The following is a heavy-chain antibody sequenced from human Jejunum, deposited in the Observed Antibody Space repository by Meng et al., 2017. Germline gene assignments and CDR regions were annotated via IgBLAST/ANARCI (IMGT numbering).Heavy chain of an antibody. D-gene: IGHD1-26*01. V-gene: IGHV2-5*02. CDR2: IYWDDDK. Sequence: QIPLQGSDPTPVQPTHTLPLTCPFSGFSLRTNGLGVGPFRQPPGEALEWVALIYWDDDKRYNPSLKNRFTISKDTSKNQVVLTMTNMDPVDTATYYCAHRLVVGSPWAWGYFDYWGQGTLVTVSS. CDR1: GFSLRTNGLG. CDR3: AHRLVVGSPWAWGYFDY. J-gene: IGHJ4*02.